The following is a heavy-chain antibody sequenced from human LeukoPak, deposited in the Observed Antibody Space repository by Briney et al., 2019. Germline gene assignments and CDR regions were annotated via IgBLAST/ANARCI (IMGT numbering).Heavy chain of an antibody. CDR1: GGSISSYY. CDR3: ATRRPYCSGGSCYRGVGFDP. J-gene: IGHJ5*02. CDR2: IYYSGST. V-gene: IGHV4-59*12. Sequence: SETLSLTCTVSGGSISSYYWSWIRQLPGKGLEWIGYIYYSGSTYYNPSLKSRVTISVDTSKNQFSLKLSSVTAADTAVYYCATRRPYCSGGSCYRGVGFDPWGQGTLVTVSS. D-gene: IGHD2-15*01.